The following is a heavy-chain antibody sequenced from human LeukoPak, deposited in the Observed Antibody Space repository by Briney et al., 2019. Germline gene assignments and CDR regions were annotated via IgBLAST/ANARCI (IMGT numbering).Heavy chain of an antibody. CDR1: GGSIGPYY. D-gene: IGHD6-6*01. CDR2: IYTTGTA. V-gene: IGHV4-4*07. CDR3: ARNIAAQFDY. J-gene: IGHJ4*02. Sequence: PSETLSLTCIISGGSIGPYYWSWIRQAAGKGPEWIERIYTTGTADYNPSLKGRVFLSVDTSKNQFSLKVTSVTAADTAVYYCARNIAAQFDYWGQGTLVTVSS.